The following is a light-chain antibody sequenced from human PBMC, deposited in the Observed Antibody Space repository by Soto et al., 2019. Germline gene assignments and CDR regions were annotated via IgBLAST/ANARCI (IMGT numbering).Light chain of an antibody. Sequence: AIRMTQSPSSLSASTGDTVAITCRASQPTSIYLAWYQHKQGTAPKLLIYSAATLQSGVPSRFSGSGAGTDFTLTIDNLQAADFATYYCPEYYSYPWTCGQGTKVEIQ. CDR1: QPTSIY. V-gene: IGKV1-8*01. CDR3: PEYYSYPWT. CDR2: SAA. J-gene: IGKJ1*01.